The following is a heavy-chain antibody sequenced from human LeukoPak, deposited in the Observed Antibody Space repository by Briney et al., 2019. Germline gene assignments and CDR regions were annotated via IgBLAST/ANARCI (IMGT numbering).Heavy chain of an antibody. CDR2: INPSGGST. Sequence: GASVKVSCKASGYTFTSYYMHWVRQAPGQGLEWMGIINPSGGSTSYAQKFQGRVTMTRDMSTSTVYMELSSLRSEDTAVYYCASGGQLWYPDYWGQGTLVTVSS. CDR3: ASGGQLWYPDY. V-gene: IGHV1-46*01. D-gene: IGHD5-18*01. J-gene: IGHJ4*02. CDR1: GYTFTSYY.